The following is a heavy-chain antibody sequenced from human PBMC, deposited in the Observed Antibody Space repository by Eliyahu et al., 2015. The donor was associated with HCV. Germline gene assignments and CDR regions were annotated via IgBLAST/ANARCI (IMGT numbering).Heavy chain of an antibody. CDR1: GFSFSGYV. Sequence: QGQLVEPGGGVVQPGRSLRLSCAASGFSFSGYVMHWVRQAPGKGLEWVALISHNGNNKFYADSVKGRFTISRDNSKNTLYLQMNGLRTGDTAVYYCARDYYNHWTAPFDYWGQGTLVTVSS. J-gene: IGHJ4*02. CDR2: ISHNGNNK. CDR3: ARDYYNHWTAPFDY. V-gene: IGHV3-30-3*01. D-gene: IGHD3-10*01.